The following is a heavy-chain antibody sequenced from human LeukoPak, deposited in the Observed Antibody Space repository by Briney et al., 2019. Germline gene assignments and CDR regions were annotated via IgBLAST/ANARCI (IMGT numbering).Heavy chain of an antibody. J-gene: IGHJ4*02. CDR2: IGAYNGNT. CDR1: GYTFSNYG. D-gene: IGHD3-16*01. CDR3: ASSPRFGGAYYFDY. V-gene: IGHV1-18*01. Sequence: GASVKVSCKASGYTFSNYGISWVRQAPGQGLEWMGWIGAYNGNTNYAQNLQGGVTMTTDTSTSTAYMELRSLRPDDTAVYYCASSPRFGGAYYFDYWGQGTLVTVSS.